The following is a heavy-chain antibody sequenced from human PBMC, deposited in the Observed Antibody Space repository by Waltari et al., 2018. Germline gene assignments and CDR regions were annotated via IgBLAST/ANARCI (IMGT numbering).Heavy chain of an antibody. CDR3: AREMDIVVVPAATAAFDI. V-gene: IGHV1-69*13. CDR1: GGTFSSYA. D-gene: IGHD2-2*03. CDR2: IIPILGTA. Sequence: QVQLVQSGAEVKKPGSSVKVSCKASGGTFSSYAISWVRQAPGQGLGWMGGIIPILGTANYAQKFQGRVTITADEATSTAYMELSSLRSEDTAVYYCAREMDIVVVPAATAAFDIWGQGTMVTVSS. J-gene: IGHJ3*02.